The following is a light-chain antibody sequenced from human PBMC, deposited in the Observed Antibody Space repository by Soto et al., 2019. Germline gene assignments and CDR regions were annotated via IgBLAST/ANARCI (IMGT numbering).Light chain of an antibody. CDR1: QSVSRSY. V-gene: IGKV3-20*01. CDR3: QQYGSSPPLT. J-gene: IGKJ4*01. CDR2: GAS. Sequence: EIVLTQSPGTLSLSPGERATLSCRASQSVSRSYLAWYQQKPSQAPRLLIYGASSRATGIPDRFSGSGSGTEFTLTISRLEPEDFAVYYCQQYGSSPPLTFGGGTKVEIK.